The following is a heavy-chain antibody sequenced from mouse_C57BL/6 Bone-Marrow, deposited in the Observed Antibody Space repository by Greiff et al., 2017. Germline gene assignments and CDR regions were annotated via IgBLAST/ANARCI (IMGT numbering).Heavy chain of an antibody. Sequence: EVQLQQSVAELVRPGASVKLSCTASGFNIKNTYMHWVKQRPEQGLEWMGRIDPANGNTKYDPKFQGKATITADTSSNTAYLQLSSLTSDDPAIYYCARSGITTVVAYWYFDVWGTGTTVTVSS. J-gene: IGHJ1*03. CDR2: IDPANGNT. CDR3: ARSGITTVVAYWYFDV. CDR1: GFNIKNTY. D-gene: IGHD1-1*01. V-gene: IGHV14-3*01.